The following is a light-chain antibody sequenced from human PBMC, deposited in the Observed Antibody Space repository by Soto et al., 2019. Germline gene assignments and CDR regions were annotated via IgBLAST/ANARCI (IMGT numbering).Light chain of an antibody. CDR3: QHYNDWGT. J-gene: IGKJ2*01. Sequence: ETVMTQSPATLSVSPGERATLSCRASQSVNSNLAWYQQKPGQAPRLLIYGASTRATGIPARFSGSGFGTEFTLTISSLQSEDFVTYYCQHYNDWGTFGQGTKLEIK. CDR2: GAS. CDR1: QSVNSN. V-gene: IGKV3-15*01.